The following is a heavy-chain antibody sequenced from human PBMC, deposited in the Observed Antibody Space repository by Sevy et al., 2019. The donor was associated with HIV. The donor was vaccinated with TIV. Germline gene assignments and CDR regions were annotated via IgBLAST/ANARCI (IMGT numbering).Heavy chain of an antibody. CDR1: GFTFSSYS. CDR2: ISSSSSYI. Sequence: GGSLRLSCAASGFTFSSYSMNWVRQAPGKGLEWVSSISSSSSYIYYADSVKGRFTISRDNAKNSLYLQMNSLRAEDTAVYYCARGLEDFWSGYYTGASDIWGQGTMVTVSS. J-gene: IGHJ3*02. V-gene: IGHV3-21*01. CDR3: ARGLEDFWSGYYTGASDI. D-gene: IGHD3-3*01.